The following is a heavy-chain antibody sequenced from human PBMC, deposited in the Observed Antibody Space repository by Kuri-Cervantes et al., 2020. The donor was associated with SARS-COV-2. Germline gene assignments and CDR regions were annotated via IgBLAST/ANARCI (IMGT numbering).Heavy chain of an antibody. D-gene: IGHD6-19*01. J-gene: IGHJ4*02. Sequence: GGSLRLSCAASGFTLSSYAMSWVRQAPGKGLEWVSVISASGASTYYADSVKGRFTISRDNSKNTLYLQMNSLRAEDTAVYYCAKVGTSIAVSGRFDYWGQGTLVTVSS. CDR2: ISASGAST. V-gene: IGHV3-23*01. CDR1: GFTLSSYA. CDR3: AKVGTSIAVSGRFDY.